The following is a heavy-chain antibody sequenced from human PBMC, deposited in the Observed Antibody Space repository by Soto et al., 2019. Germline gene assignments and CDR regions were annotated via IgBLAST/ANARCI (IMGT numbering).Heavy chain of an antibody. J-gene: IGHJ3*02. CDR3: ATLGGIAVAGTIRNAFDI. D-gene: IGHD6-19*01. CDR2: IYYSGST. V-gene: IGHV4-39*01. CDR1: GGSISSSSYY. Sequence: SETLSLTCTVSGGSISSSSYYWGWIRQPPGKGLEWIGSIYYSGSTNYNPSLKSRVTISVDTSKNHFSLKLSSVTAADTAVYYCATLGGIAVAGTIRNAFDIWGQGTMVTVSS.